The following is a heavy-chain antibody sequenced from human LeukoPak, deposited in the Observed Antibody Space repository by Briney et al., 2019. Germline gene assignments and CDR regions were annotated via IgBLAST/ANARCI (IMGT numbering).Heavy chain of an antibody. CDR3: ARGFDYYDSSGYNSDAFDI. CDR2: INPHSGGS. Sequence: ASVKVSCKASGYTFTSYYIHWVRQAPGQGLECMGCINPHSGGSKYAQKFQGRVTMTRDTSISTAYMELSRLRYDDTAVYYCARGFDYYDSSGYNSDAFDIWGQGTMVTVSS. D-gene: IGHD3-22*01. V-gene: IGHV1-2*02. J-gene: IGHJ3*02. CDR1: GYTFTSYY.